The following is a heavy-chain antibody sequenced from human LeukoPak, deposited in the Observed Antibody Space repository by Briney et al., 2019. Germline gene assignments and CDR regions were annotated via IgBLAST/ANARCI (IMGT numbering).Heavy chain of an antibody. CDR3: ARGCSTTSCYYWYFDL. CDR1: GFTISSFE. CDR2: ISSGGNTI. Sequence: PGGSLRLSCAASGFTISSFEMNWVRQAPGKGLEWVSYISSGGNTIFYADSVKGRFTISRDNAKNSLYLQMNSLRAEDTALYYCARGCSTTSCYYWYFDLWGRGTLVTVSS. J-gene: IGHJ2*01. V-gene: IGHV3-48*03. D-gene: IGHD2-2*01.